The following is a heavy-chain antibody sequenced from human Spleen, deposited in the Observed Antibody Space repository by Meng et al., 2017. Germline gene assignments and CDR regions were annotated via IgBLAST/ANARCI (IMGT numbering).Heavy chain of an antibody. CDR1: GFTFSSYW. Sequence: GESLKISCAASGFTFSSYWMSWVRQAPGKGLEWVANIKQDGSEKYYVDSVKGRFTISRDNAKNSLYLQMNSLRAEDTAVYYCARDRLAAAQRYYYGVDVWGQGTTVTVSS. CDR3: ARDRLAAAQRYYYGVDV. V-gene: IGHV3-7*01. CDR2: IKQDGSEK. J-gene: IGHJ6*02. D-gene: IGHD6-13*01.